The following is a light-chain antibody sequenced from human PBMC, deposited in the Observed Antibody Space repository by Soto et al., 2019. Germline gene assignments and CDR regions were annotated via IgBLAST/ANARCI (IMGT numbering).Light chain of an antibody. CDR1: QSVSSSY. J-gene: IGKJ4*01. CDR2: GAS. V-gene: IGKV3-20*01. Sequence: EIVLTQSPGTLSLSPGERATLSCRASQSVSSSYLAWYQQKPGQAPRLFLYGASSRATGIPDRFSGSGSGTDFTLTISRLEPEDFAEYYCQQYGSSPLTFGGGTKVEIK. CDR3: QQYGSSPLT.